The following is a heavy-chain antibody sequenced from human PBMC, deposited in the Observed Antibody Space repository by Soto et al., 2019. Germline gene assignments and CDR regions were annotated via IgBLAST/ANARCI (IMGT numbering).Heavy chain of an antibody. Sequence: GGSLRLSCAASGFTFSSYAMHWVRQAPGKGLEWVAVISYDGSNKYYADSVKGRLTISRDNSKNTLYLQMNSLRAEDTAVYYCARDLXVYGSGSYYYADYYFDYWGQGTLVTVSS. CDR3: ARDLXVYGSGSYYYADYYFDY. D-gene: IGHD3-10*01. J-gene: IGHJ4*02. CDR2: ISYDGSNK. V-gene: IGHV3-30-3*01. CDR1: GFTFSSYA.